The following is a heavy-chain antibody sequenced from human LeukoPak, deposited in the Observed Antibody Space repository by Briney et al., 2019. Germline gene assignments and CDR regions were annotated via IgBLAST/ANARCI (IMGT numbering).Heavy chain of an antibody. CDR3: AREDHSNYNY. Sequence: GGSLSLSCAASGFTFSSYAMHWVRQAPGKGLEWVANIKQDGGEIFYVDSVKGRFTVSRDNAKNSLYLQMNSLRAEDTAVYYCAREDHSNYNYWGQGTLVTVSS. V-gene: IGHV3-7*01. CDR1: GFTFSSYA. J-gene: IGHJ4*02. CDR2: IKQDGGEI. D-gene: IGHD4-11*01.